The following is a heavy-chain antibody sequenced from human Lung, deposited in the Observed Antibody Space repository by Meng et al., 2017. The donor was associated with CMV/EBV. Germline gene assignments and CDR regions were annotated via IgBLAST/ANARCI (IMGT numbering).Heavy chain of an antibody. CDR1: GGTCGNKA. CDR2: IMPILAIT. J-gene: IGHJ4*02. V-gene: IGHV1-69*04. CDR3: ARASTFVQPFDH. D-gene: IGHD3-16*01. Sequence: CKDSGGTCGNKAFNWVRQAPGQGPEWMGQIMPILAITHYAQKFQGRVTITADKSTSTVYMELRSLRPEDTAIYYCARASTFVQPFDHWGQGTLVTVSS.